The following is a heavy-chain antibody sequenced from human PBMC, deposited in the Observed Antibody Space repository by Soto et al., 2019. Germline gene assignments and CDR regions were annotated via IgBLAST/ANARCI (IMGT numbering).Heavy chain of an antibody. J-gene: IGHJ4*02. CDR3: ARAIKRWEVNYYFDF. CDR2: IVVNSNTA. D-gene: IGHD1-26*01. Sequence: QVVLLQSGAEVKEPGSSVRVSCQVSGSTFNNFAFSWVRQAPGHGPEWMGGIVVNSNTAEYSQRFQDRVTITADTSTDTLYMELGSLTFEDTAVYYCARAIKRWEVNYYFDFWGQGTLVTVSS. CDR1: GSTFNNFA. V-gene: IGHV1-69*06.